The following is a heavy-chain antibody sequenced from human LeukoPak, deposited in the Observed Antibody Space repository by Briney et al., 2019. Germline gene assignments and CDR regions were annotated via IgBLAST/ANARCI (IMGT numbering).Heavy chain of an antibody. Sequence: QAGGSLRLSCAASGFTFNSYGMSWVRQAPGKGLEWVSYISSSSSTIYYADSVKGRLTISRDNAKNSLYLQVNSLRAEDTAVYYCARGLTYYYGSGSSFDGAFDIWGQGTMVTVSS. D-gene: IGHD3-10*01. CDR2: ISSSSSTI. J-gene: IGHJ3*02. CDR1: GFTFNSYG. CDR3: ARGLTYYYGSGSSFDGAFDI. V-gene: IGHV3-48*01.